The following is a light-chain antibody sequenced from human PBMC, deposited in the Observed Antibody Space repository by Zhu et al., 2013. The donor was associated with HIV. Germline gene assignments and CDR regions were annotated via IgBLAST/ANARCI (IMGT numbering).Light chain of an antibody. CDR2: DAS. CDR1: QGISSA. V-gene: IGKV1-13*02. Sequence: GDRVTITCRASQGISSALAWYQQKPGKAPKLLIYDASSLESGVPSRFSGSGSGTDFTLTISSLQPEDFATYYCQQYNSLWTFGQGTKVEIK. J-gene: IGKJ1*01. CDR3: QQYNSLWT.